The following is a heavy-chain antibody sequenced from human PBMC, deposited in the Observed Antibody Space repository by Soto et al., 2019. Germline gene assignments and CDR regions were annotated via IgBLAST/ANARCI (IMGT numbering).Heavy chain of an antibody. J-gene: IGHJ6*02. CDR2: ISGSGGST. D-gene: IGHD3-22*01. Sequence: GGSLRLSCAASGFTFSSYAMSWVRKAPGKGLEWVSAISGSGGSTYYADSVKGRFTISRDNSKNTLYLQMNSLRAEDTAVYSCATPPYGSSGYYPSSYYGMDVWGQGTTVTVSS. CDR1: GFTFSSYA. CDR3: ATPPYGSSGYYPSSYYGMDV. V-gene: IGHV3-23*01.